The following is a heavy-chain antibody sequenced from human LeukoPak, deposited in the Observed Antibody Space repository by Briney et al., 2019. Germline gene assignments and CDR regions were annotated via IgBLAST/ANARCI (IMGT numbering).Heavy chain of an antibody. Sequence: SVKVSCKASGGTFSSYAISSVRQAPGQGLEWMGGIIPIFGTANYAQKFQGRVTITADESTSTAYMELSSLRSEDTAVYYCASFAGYNDFDYWGQGTLVTVSS. V-gene: IGHV1-69*13. D-gene: IGHD5-24*01. CDR2: IIPIFGTA. CDR3: ASFAGYNDFDY. CDR1: GGTFSSYA. J-gene: IGHJ4*02.